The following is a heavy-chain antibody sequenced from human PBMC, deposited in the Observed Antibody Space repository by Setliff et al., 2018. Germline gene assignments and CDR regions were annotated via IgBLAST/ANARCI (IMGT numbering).Heavy chain of an antibody. CDR3: ARAPRLEWFLPTFDS. D-gene: IGHD3-3*01. CDR2: ISAYTGKT. J-gene: IGHJ4*02. V-gene: IGHV1-18*01. Sequence: ASVKVSCKAADYTFLSYGLSWVRQAPGQGLEWMGWISAYTGKTDYAQNFQGRVTMTTDTSTSTGYMELRSLRYDDTAVYYCARAPRLEWFLPTFDSWGQGTLVTVSS. CDR1: DYTFLSYG.